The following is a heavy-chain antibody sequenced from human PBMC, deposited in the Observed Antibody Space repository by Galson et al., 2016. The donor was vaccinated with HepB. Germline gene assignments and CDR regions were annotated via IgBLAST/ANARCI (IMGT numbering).Heavy chain of an antibody. J-gene: IGHJ4*02. CDR3: ARNSGRRAGHFDY. CDR1: GDSVSSHSAA. V-gene: IGHV6-1*01. CDR2: TYFRSKWYY. Sequence: CAISGDSVSSHSAAWNWIRQSPSRGLEWLGRTYFRSKWYYDYPESLKSRITIKPDTSKNHFSLHLNSVTPEDTAVYYCARNSGRRAGHFDYWGQGTLVTVSS. D-gene: IGHD1-26*01.